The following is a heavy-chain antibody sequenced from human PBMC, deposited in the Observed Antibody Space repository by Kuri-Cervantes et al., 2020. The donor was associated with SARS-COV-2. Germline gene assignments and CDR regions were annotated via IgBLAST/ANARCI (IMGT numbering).Heavy chain of an antibody. J-gene: IGHJ3*02. CDR2: INAGNGDT. CDR3: ARSTPFRRLVVISQGGAFDI. D-gene: IGHD3-22*01. V-gene: IGHV1-3*01. CDR1: GLTFVNYA. Sequence: ASVKVSCKSSGLTFVNYAMHWVRQAPGQRLEWMGWINAGNGDTKISQKFQGRVTITRDIFADTAYMDLSSLRSEDTAVYYCARSTPFRRLVVISQGGAFDIWGQGTMVTDSS.